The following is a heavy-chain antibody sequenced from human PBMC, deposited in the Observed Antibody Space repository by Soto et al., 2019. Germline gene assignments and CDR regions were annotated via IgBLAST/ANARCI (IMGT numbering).Heavy chain of an antibody. J-gene: IGHJ4*01. V-gene: IGHV4-59*01. CDR2: FHFSGST. CDR1: GGSINGYY. Sequence: QAQLQESGPGLVKPSETLSLTCTVSGGSINGYYWTWLRQSPTNGLEWIGYFHFSGSTKYNPSLESRLTSSAATSKNQISLTLSSVTAADTAVYYCARASGYSYGYDDFFDNWGQGTLANVSS. CDR3: ARASGYSYGYDDFFDN. D-gene: IGHD5-18*01.